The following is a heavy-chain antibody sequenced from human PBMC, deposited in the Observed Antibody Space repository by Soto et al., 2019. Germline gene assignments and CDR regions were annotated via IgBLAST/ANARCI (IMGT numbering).Heavy chain of an antibody. CDR3: ARTRSFTLGFYYDGMDV. CDR1: GYRFASYW. D-gene: IGHD6-6*01. V-gene: IGHV5-51*01. J-gene: IGHJ6*02. CDR2: IYPGDSDT. Sequence: GEPRKVSWRSSGYRFASYWIGWVRQMPGKDLEWMGIIYPGDSDTRYSPSFQGQVTISADKSLRTAYPQWTSLKASDTALYYCARTRSFTLGFYYDGMDVWGQGTTVTVSS.